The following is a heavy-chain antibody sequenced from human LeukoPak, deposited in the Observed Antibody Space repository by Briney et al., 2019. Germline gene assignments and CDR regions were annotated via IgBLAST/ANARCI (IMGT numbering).Heavy chain of an antibody. Sequence: ASVKVSCKASGYTFIAYYMHWVRQALGQGPEWMGRINPNTGGTVYAQMFQGRVTMTRDTSINTAYMELSSLTSDDTAVYYCARDTPRTSYDSSGPDYWGQGTLVTVSS. D-gene: IGHD3-22*01. CDR2: INPNTGGT. CDR3: ARDTPRTSYDSSGPDY. CDR1: GYTFIAYY. V-gene: IGHV1-2*06. J-gene: IGHJ4*02.